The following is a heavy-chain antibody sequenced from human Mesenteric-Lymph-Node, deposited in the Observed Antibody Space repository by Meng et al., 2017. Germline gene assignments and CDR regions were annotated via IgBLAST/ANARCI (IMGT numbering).Heavy chain of an antibody. CDR1: GFTFSSYS. Sequence: GESLKISCAASGFTFSSYSMNWVRQAPGKGLEWVSSISSSSSYIYYADSVKGRFTISRDNAKNSLYLQMNSLRAEDTAVYYCARDDGYYGSGSYGGDYWGQGTLVTVSS. D-gene: IGHD3-10*01. V-gene: IGHV3-21*01. J-gene: IGHJ4*02. CDR3: ARDDGYYGSGSYGGDY. CDR2: ISSSSSYI.